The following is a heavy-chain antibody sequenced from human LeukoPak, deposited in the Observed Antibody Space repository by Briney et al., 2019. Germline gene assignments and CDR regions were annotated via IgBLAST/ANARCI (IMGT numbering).Heavy chain of an antibody. CDR2: IIPIFGTA. CDR3: ADSNGVARGWWGGGGEYYYGMDV. D-gene: IGHD4-11*01. J-gene: IGHJ6*04. CDR1: GGTFSSYA. Sequence: SVKVSCKASGGTFSSYAISWVRQAPGQGLEWRGGIIPIFGTANYAQKFQGRVTITADTSTSTAYTELSRLRSEDTAVYYCADSNGVARGWWGGGGEYYYGMDVWGKGTTVTVSS. V-gene: IGHV1-69*06.